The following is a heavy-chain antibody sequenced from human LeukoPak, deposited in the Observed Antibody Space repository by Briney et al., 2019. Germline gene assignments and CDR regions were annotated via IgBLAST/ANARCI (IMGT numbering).Heavy chain of an antibody. CDR3: AKFLEWLSDAFDI. CDR1: GFTFSSYA. Sequence: GGSLRLSCAASGFTFSSYAMSWVRQAPGKGLEWVSAISGSGGSTYYADSVKGRVTISRDNSKNTLYLQMNSLRAEDTAVYYCAKFLEWLSDAFDIWGQGTMVTVSS. CDR2: ISGSGGST. D-gene: IGHD3-3*01. V-gene: IGHV3-23*01. J-gene: IGHJ3*02.